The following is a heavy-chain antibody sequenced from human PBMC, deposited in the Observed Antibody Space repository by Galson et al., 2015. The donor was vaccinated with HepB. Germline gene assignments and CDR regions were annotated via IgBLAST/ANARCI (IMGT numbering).Heavy chain of an antibody. CDR1: GFTFSSYA. Sequence: SLRLFCAASGFTFSSYAMHWVRQAPGKGLEWVAVISYDGSNKYFADSVKGRFTISRDNSKNTLYLQMNSLRAEDTAVYYCARERTGIGSGWYGVGEPEYYYGMGVWGQGTTVTVSS. V-gene: IGHV3-30-3*01. CDR2: ISYDGSNK. CDR3: ARERTGIGSGWYGVGEPEYYYGMGV. D-gene: IGHD6-19*01. J-gene: IGHJ6*02.